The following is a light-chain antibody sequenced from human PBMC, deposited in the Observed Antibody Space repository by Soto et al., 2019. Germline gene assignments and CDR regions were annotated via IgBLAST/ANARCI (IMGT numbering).Light chain of an antibody. J-gene: IGKJ1*01. V-gene: IGKV3-15*01. CDR2: GAS. CDR3: QQYNKWPRT. Sequence: EVVMTQSPATLSVSPGERATFSCRASQSVSDSLAWYRQTPGQAPRLLIYGASTRATGTPARFSGSGSGTEFTLTISSPQSEDSAVYYCQQYNKWPRTFGQGTKVEIK. CDR1: QSVSDS.